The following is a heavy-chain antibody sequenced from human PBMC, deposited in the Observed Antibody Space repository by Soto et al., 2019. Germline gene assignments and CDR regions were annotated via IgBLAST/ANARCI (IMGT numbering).Heavy chain of an antibody. CDR2: IIPIFGTA. Sequence: SVKVSCKASGGTFSSCAISWVRQAPGQGLEWMGGIIPIFGTANYAQKFQGRVTITADESTSTAYMELSSLRSEDTAVYYCARDFVEYYYDSSGQDARGYFDYWGQGTLVTVSS. D-gene: IGHD3-22*01. CDR1: GGTFSSCA. CDR3: ARDFVEYYYDSSGQDARGYFDY. V-gene: IGHV1-69*13. J-gene: IGHJ4*02.